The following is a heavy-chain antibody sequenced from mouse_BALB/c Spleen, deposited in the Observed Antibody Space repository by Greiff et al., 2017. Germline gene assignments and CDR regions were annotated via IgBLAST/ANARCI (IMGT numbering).Heavy chain of an antibody. CDR3: ARRGTTYFDY. CDR1: GYTFTDYA. Sequence: QVQLQQSGAELVRPGVSVKISCKGSGYTFTDYAMHWVKQSHAKSLEWIGVISTYYGDASYNQKFKGKATMTVDKSSSTAYMELARLTSEDSAIYYCARRGTTYFDYWGQGTTLTVSS. J-gene: IGHJ2*01. V-gene: IGHV1S137*01. CDR2: ISTYYGDA. D-gene: IGHD1-1*01.